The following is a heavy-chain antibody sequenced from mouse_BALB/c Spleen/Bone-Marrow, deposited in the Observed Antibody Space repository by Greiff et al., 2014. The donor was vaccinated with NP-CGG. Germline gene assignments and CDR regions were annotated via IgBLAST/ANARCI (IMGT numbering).Heavy chain of an antibody. CDR2: IDPETGGT. V-gene: IGHV1-15*01. Sequence: QVQLQQSGAELVRPGASVTLSCKASGYTFTDYEMHWVKQTPVHGLEWIGAIDPETGGTAYNQKFKGKATLTADKSSSTAYMELRSLTSEDSAVYYCTRYYRYWYFDDWGAGTTVTVSS. J-gene: IGHJ1*01. CDR1: GYTFTDYE. D-gene: IGHD2-14*01. CDR3: TRYYRYWYFDD.